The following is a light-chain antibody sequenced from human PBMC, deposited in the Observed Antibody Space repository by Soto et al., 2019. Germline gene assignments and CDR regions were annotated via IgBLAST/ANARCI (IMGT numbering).Light chain of an antibody. J-gene: IGKJ2*02. CDR3: QQRGKWPST. CDR2: DAY. Sequence: EVVLTQSPDTLSLSPGETATLSCRASQSVDRYVAWYQQKVGQDPRLRIYDAYTRATGVGARFTGSGSATDFSLTITRREPEDLAVYYCQQRGKWPSTFGQGTKVEMK. V-gene: IGKV3-11*01. CDR1: QSVDRY.